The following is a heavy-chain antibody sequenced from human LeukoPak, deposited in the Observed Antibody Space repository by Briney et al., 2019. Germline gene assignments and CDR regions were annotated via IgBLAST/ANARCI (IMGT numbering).Heavy chain of an antibody. CDR3: AKARGYYLQNFDY. Sequence: GGSLRLSCTASGFTFSSYAMNWVRQAPGKGLEWVSVVSDSGSSAYYADSVKGRFTISRDNSKNTLYLQMNSLRAEDTAVYYCAKARGYYLQNFDYWGQGTLVTVSS. CDR1: GFTFSSYA. CDR2: VSDSGSSA. J-gene: IGHJ4*02. V-gene: IGHV3-23*01. D-gene: IGHD2/OR15-2a*01.